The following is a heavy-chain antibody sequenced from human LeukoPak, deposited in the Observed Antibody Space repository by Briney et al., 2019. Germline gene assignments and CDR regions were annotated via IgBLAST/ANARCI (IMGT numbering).Heavy chain of an antibody. D-gene: IGHD4-17*01. CDR2: MNPNSGNT. CDR3: ARGRYGRYYYYGMDV. J-gene: IGHJ6*02. Sequence: ASVKVSCKASGYTFTSYDINWVRQATGQGLEWMGWMNPNSGNTGYAQKFQGRVTVTRNTSISTAYMELSSLRSEDTAVYYCARGRYGRYYYYGMDVWGQGTTVTVSS. CDR1: GYTFTSYD. V-gene: IGHV1-8*01.